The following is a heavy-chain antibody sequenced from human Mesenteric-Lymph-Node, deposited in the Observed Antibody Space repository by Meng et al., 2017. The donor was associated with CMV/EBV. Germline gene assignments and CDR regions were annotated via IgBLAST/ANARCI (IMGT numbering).Heavy chain of an antibody. Sequence: ASVKVSCKASGYTFTSYGISWVRQAPGQGLEWMGWISGYRGNTNYAQQFQDRVTMTTDTSTSTAYMELRSLRSDDTAVYYCARSHSVNAFDIWGQGTMVTVSS. CDR2: ISGYRGNT. J-gene: IGHJ3*02. CDR3: ARSHSVNAFDI. V-gene: IGHV1-18*01. CDR1: GYTFTSYG. D-gene: IGHD2-15*01.